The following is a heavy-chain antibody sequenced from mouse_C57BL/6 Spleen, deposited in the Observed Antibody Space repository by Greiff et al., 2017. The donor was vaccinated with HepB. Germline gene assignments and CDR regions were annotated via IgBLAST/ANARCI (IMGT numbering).Heavy chain of an antibody. CDR1: GFNIKDDY. V-gene: IGHV14-4*01. Sequence: EVQLQQSGAELVRPGASVKLSCTASGFNIKDDYMHWVKQRPEQGLEWIGWIDPENGDTEYASKFQGKATITADTSSNTAYLQLSSLTSEDTAVYYCTKDYYGSSDWYFDVWGPGTTVTVSS. CDR3: TKDYYGSSDWYFDV. J-gene: IGHJ1*01. CDR2: IDPENGDT. D-gene: IGHD1-1*01.